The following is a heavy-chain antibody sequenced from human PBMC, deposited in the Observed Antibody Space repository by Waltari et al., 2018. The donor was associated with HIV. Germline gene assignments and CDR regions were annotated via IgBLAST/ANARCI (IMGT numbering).Heavy chain of an antibody. Sequence: EVQLVESGGGVGQHGGYRRLCCAAAGCTFSSYDRHWVRQATGKGLEWVSAIGTAGDTYYPGSVKGRFTISRENAKNSLYLQMNSLRAEDTALYYCAKGDDRYYDILGPSGYWGQGTLVTVSS. CDR3: AKGDDRYYDILGPSGY. V-gene: IGHV3-13*01. D-gene: IGHD3-9*01. CDR2: IGTAGDT. CDR1: GCTFSSYD. J-gene: IGHJ4*02.